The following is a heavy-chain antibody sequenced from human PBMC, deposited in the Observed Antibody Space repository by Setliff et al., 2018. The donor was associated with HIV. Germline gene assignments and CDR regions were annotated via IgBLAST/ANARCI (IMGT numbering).Heavy chain of an antibody. Sequence: GGSLRLSCTASGFTFSNFAITWVRQAPGKGLEWVGRTRNKANGYITEYGASVQGRFTISRDNSKDSLSLQMNNLKTEDTAVYYCVRAAAGLDIWSQGIRVTVSS. CDR2: TRNKANGYIT. CDR1: GFTFSNFA. J-gene: IGHJ4*02. CDR3: VRAAAGLDI. V-gene: IGHV3-72*01.